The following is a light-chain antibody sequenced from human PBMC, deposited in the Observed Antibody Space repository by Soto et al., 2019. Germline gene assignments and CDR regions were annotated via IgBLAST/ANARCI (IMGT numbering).Light chain of an antibody. CDR1: QRVSNNF. CDR3: QQYGSSQIT. CDR2: DAT. J-gene: IGKJ5*01. Sequence: VVLTQFPGTLSLSPGETATLSCGASQRVSNNFLGWYQQKPGLPPRLLIYDATSRANGIPERFSGRGSGTHFTLTNSRLEPEDFAVYYCQQYGSSQITFGQGTRLQIK. V-gene: IGKV3D-20*01.